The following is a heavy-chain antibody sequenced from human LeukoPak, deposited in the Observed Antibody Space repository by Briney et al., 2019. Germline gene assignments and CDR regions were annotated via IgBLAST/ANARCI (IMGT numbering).Heavy chain of an antibody. CDR2: IYYSGST. V-gene: IGHV4-59*12. CDR1: GGSISSYY. CDR3: ARGRGKAVARYNWFDP. Sequence: SETLSLTCTVSGGSISSYYWSWIRQPPGKGLEWIGYIYYSGSTNYNPSLKSRVTISVDTSKNQFSLKLSSVTAADTAVYYCARGRGKAVARYNWFDPWGQGTLVTVSS. J-gene: IGHJ5*02. D-gene: IGHD6-19*01.